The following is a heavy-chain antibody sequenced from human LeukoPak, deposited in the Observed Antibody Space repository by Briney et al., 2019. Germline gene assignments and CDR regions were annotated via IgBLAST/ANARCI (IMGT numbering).Heavy chain of an antibody. CDR3: AXGDGFGGSYYFGYPFDY. CDR2: INPSGGST. Sequence: ASVKVSCKASGYTFTSYYMHWVRQAPGQGLEWMGIINPSGGSTSYAQKFQGRVTMTRDTSTSTVYMELSSLRSEDTAVYYCAXGDGFGGSYYFGYPFDYWGQGTLVTVSS. J-gene: IGHJ4*02. D-gene: IGHD1-26*01. CDR1: GYTFTSYY. V-gene: IGHV1-46*01.